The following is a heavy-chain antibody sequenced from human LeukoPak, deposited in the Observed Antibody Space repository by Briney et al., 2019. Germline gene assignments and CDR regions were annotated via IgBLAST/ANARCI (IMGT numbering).Heavy chain of an antibody. D-gene: IGHD4-11*01. V-gene: IGHV1-69*04. CDR2: IIPILGIA. J-gene: IGHJ4*01. CDR3: ARDSNHRPFDY. CDR1: GGTFSSYA. Sequence: SVKVSCKASGGTFSSYAISWVRQAPGQGLEWMGRIIPILGIANYAQKFQGRVTITADKSTSTAYMELSSLRSEDTAVYYCARDSNHRPFDYWGQEPWSPSPQ.